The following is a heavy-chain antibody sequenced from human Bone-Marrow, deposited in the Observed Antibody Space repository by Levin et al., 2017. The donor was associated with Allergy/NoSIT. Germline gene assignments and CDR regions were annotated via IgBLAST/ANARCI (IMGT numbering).Heavy chain of an antibody. CDR1: GGSISSSSKY. CDR3: ATGDEGFDH. J-gene: IGHJ4*02. Sequence: KPSETLSLTCTVSGGSISSSSKYCGWVRQPPGKGLEWIGSDYYSGSTYYNPSLKSRVTISVDTSKSQCSLRVNSVTAADTAVYYCATGDEGFDHWGQGTLVTVSS. V-gene: IGHV4-39*07. CDR2: DYYSGST.